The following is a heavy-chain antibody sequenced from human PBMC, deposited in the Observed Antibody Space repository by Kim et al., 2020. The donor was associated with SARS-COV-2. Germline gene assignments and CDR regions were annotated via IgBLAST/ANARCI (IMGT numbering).Heavy chain of an antibody. CDR3: VRGVAAGA. J-gene: IGHJ5*02. D-gene: IGHD6-13*01. V-gene: IGHV3-7*01. Sequence: GGSLRLSCAASGFTFSSHWMTWVRQAPGKGLEWVANIKQDGSENYYVDSVKGRFTISRDNAKNSLYLQMNSLRAKDTAVYYCVRGVAAGAWGQGTLVTVSS. CDR2: IKQDGSEN. CDR1: GFTFSSHW.